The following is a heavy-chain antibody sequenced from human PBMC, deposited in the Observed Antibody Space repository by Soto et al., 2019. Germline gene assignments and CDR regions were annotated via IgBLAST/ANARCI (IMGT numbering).Heavy chain of an antibody. J-gene: IGHJ6*03. V-gene: IGHV3-21*01. CDR1: GFTFSSYS. CDR2: MSSSSSYI. CDR3: ARDGLNQLVSGYYYYMDV. Sequence: GGSLSLSCAASGFTFSSYSLNWVRQAPGKGLEWVSSMSSSSSYIYYADSVKGRFTISRDNAKNSLYLQMNSLRAEDTAVYYCARDGLNQLVSGYYYYMDVWGKGTTVTVSS. D-gene: IGHD2-2*01.